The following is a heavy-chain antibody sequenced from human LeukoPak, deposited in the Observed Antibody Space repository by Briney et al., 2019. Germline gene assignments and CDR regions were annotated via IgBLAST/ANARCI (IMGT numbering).Heavy chain of an antibody. D-gene: IGHD2-15*01. J-gene: IGHJ4*02. Sequence: SETLSLTCAVYGGSFSGYYWSWIRQPPGKGLGWIGEINHSGSTNYNPSLKSRVTISVDTSKNQFSLKLSSVTAADTAVYYCARGQEDIVVVVAAHNSYYFDYWGQGTLVTVSS. CDR3: ARGQEDIVVVVAAHNSYYFDY. V-gene: IGHV4-34*01. CDR2: INHSGST. CDR1: GGSFSGYY.